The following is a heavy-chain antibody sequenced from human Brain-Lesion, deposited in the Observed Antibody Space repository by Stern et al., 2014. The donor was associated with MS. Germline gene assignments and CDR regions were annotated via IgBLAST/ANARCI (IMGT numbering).Heavy chain of an antibody. CDR2: IHHSGSI. D-gene: IGHD6-19*01. J-gene: IGHJ5*02. V-gene: IGHV4-38-2*02. CDR1: GYSISNDYH. CDR3: ARDPETYTSAWYGWFDP. Sequence: DQLVESGPGLVKPSGTLALTCSVSGYSISNDYHWVWMRQAPGQGLEWIGSIHHSGSIYHNPSLRSRISFSVDTSKNHFSLRMPSVTAADTAVYYCARDPETYTSAWYGWFDPWGQGILVTVSS.